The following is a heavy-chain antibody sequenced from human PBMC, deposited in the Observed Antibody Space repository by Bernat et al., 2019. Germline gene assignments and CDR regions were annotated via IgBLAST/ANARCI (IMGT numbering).Heavy chain of an antibody. D-gene: IGHD3-22*01. CDR3: AKGRGVGRQMIVVVITGLDY. Sequence: QVQLVESGGGVVQPGRSLRLSCAASGFTFSSYGMHWVRQAPGKGLEWVAVISYDGSNKYYADSVKGLFTISRDNSKNTLYLQMNSLRAEDTAVYYCAKGRGVGRQMIVVVITGLDYWGLGSLVTVSS. CDR1: GFTFSSYG. J-gene: IGHJ4*02. CDR2: ISYDGSNK. V-gene: IGHV3-30*18.